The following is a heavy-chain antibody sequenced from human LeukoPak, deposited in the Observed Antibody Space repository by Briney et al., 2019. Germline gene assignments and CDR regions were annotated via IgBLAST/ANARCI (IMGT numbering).Heavy chain of an antibody. CDR3: AGAGDSYAYGYYYFYMDV. V-gene: IGHV4-59*01. CDR2: IFYTGTT. Sequence: PSETLSLTCTVSTGSISTYYWSWIRQPPGKGLEWIGYIFYTGTTNYNPSLKSRVTISVDTSKNQFSLKLSSVTAADTAVYYCAGAGDSYAYGYYYFYMDVWGKGTTVTISS. J-gene: IGHJ6*03. D-gene: IGHD3-16*01. CDR1: TGSISTYY.